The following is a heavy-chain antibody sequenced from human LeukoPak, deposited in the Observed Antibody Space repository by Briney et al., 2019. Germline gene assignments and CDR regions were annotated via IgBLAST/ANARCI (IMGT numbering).Heavy chain of an antibody. Sequence: SETLSLTCTVSGGSISGFYLSWIRQTPGKGLEWIGYIYYSATTIYNPSLKSRVTISVDTSKNQFSLTLSSVTPADTAVYYCTRHAPRPYSGNHAFWGQGTLVAVSS. J-gene: IGHJ4*02. CDR1: GGSISGFY. D-gene: IGHD1-14*01. CDR3: TRHAPRPYSGNHAF. V-gene: IGHV4-59*08. CDR2: IYYSATT.